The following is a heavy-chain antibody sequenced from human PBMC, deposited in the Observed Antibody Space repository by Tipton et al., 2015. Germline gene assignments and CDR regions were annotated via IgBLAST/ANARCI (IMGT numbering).Heavy chain of an antibody. D-gene: IGHD6-13*01. V-gene: IGHV4-39*01. CDR2: LSYSGKT. CDR3: ARSLFPETAGLENWFDP. J-gene: IGHJ5*02. CDR1: GGSISNSNYY. Sequence: TLSLTCTVSGGSISNSNYYWGWIRQPPGKGLEWIGSLSYSGKTDYNPPLRSRVTMSVDTSKNQFSLRLSSVTAADTAVYYCARSLFPETAGLENWFDPWGQGTLVTVSS.